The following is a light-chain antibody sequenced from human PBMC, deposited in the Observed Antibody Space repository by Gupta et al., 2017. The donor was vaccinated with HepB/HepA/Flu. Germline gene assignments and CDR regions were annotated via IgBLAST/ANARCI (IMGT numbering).Light chain of an antibody. CDR2: SAS. CDR1: QGIRDD. CDR3: LQHNGYPLT. J-gene: IGKJ5*01. V-gene: IGKV1-17*01. Sequence: DIQMTQSPSSLSASVGDRVTITCRASQGIRDDLSWYQQKPGRAPKRLIYSASSLQNGVPSRYRGSGSGTEFTLTISSLQPEDSAIYYCLQHNGYPLTFGQGTRLEI.